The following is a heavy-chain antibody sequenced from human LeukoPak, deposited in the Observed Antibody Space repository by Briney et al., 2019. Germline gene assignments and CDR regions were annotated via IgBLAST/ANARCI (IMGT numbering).Heavy chain of an antibody. V-gene: IGHV3-48*01. D-gene: IGHD2-2*01. Sequence: GGSLRLSCAASGFTFSSYSTNWVRQAPGKGLEWVSYISSSSSTIYYADSVKGRFTISRDNAKNSLYLQMNSLRAEDTAVYYCARDAAYCSSTSCYFYVSWFDPWGQGTLVTVSS. CDR3: ARDAAYCSSTSCYFYVSWFDP. CDR1: GFTFSSYS. J-gene: IGHJ5*02. CDR2: ISSSSSTI.